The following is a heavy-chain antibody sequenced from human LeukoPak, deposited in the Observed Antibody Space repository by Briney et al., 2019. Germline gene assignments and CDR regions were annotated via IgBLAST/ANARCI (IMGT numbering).Heavy chain of an antibody. CDR1: GFTFSSYA. D-gene: IGHD6-13*01. J-gene: IGHJ4*02. Sequence: PGGSLRRSCAASGFTFSSYAMSWVRQAPGKGLEWVSAISGSGGSTYYADSVKGRFTISRDNSKNTLYLQMNSLRAEDTAVYYCAKAPSYSSSWYAVYWGQGTLVTVSS. CDR2: ISGSGGST. CDR3: AKAPSYSSSWYAVY. V-gene: IGHV3-23*01.